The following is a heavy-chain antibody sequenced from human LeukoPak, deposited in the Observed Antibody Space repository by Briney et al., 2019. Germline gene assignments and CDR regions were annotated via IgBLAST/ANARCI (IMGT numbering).Heavy chain of an antibody. J-gene: IGHJ4*02. CDR2: IYSGGNT. Sequence: GGSLRLSCAASGFTVSSNYMSWVRQAPGKGLEWVSVIYSGGNTYYADSVKGRFTISRDNSKNTLYLQMNSLRAEDTAVYYCARLSPYSYGPAPIDYWGQGTLVTVSS. CDR3: ARLSPYSYGPAPIDY. D-gene: IGHD5-18*01. CDR1: GFTVSSNY. V-gene: IGHV3-66*04.